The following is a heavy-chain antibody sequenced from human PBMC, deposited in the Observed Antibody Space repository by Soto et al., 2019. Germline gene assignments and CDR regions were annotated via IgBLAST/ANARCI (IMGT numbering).Heavy chain of an antibody. CDR1: GYSFTSYW. CDR2: IYPGDSDT. CDR3: ARVGGRIWQWLVSGWFDP. D-gene: IGHD6-19*01. Sequence: EVQLVQSGAEVKKPGESLKISCKGYGYSFTSYWIGWVRQMPGKGLEWMGIIYPGDSDTRYSPSFQGQVTISADKSISTAYLQWRSLKASDTAMYYCARVGGRIWQWLVSGWFDPWGQGTLVTVSS. V-gene: IGHV5-51*01. J-gene: IGHJ5*02.